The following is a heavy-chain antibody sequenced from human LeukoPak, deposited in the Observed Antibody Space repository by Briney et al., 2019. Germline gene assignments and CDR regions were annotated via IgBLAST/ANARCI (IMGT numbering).Heavy chain of an antibody. CDR3: ARDPFSSGSYLPMG. CDR1: GFTFSSYA. V-gene: IGHV3-30-3*01. CDR2: ISYDGSNK. J-gene: IGHJ4*02. D-gene: IGHD3-10*01. Sequence: GGSLRLSCAASGFTFSSYAMHWVRQAPGKGLEWVAVISYDGSNKYYADSVKGRFTISRDNSKNTLYLQMNSLRAEDTAVYYCARDPFSSGSYLPMGWGQGTLVTVSS.